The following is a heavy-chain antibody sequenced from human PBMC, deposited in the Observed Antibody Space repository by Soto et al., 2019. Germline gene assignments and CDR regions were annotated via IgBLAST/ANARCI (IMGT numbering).Heavy chain of an antibody. CDR1: GGSFSGYY. CDR3: ARGYAGATLNYYYYYGMDV. CDR2: INHSGST. D-gene: IGHD1-26*01. V-gene: IGHV4-34*01. Sequence: PSETLSLTCAVYGGSFSGYYWSWIRQPPGKGLEWIGEINHSGSTYYNPSLKSRVTISVDTSKNQFSLKLSSVTAADTAVYYCARGYAGATLNYYYYYGMDVWGQGTTVTVSS. J-gene: IGHJ6*02.